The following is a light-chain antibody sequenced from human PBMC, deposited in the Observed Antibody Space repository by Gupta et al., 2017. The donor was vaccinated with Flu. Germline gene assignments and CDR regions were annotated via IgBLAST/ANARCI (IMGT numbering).Light chain of an antibody. CDR1: PSVLYHSNNKNY. CDR3: QQYDSTPYS. CDR2: AAS. J-gene: IGKJ2*03. Sequence: LVMTPSPASLAVSLCVRATINCKSSPSVLYHSNNKNYLGCHQQKAGQPPKLLSYAASTREAVVPDRFSGRGCGTDFTLTISSLQADDVAVYYCQQYDSTPYSFGQGTKVEIK. V-gene: IGKV4-1*01.